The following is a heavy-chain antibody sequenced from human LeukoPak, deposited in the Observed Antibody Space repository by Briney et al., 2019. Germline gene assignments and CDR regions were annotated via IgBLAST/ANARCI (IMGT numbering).Heavy chain of an antibody. CDR3: ARDFYAHYDY. CDR2: ISSSSSYI. Sequence: GGSLRLSCAASGFTFSSYAMSWVRQAPGKGLEWVSSISSSSSYIYYADSVKGRFTISRDNAKNSLYLQMNSLRAEDTAVYYCARDFYAHYDYWGQGTLVTVSS. CDR1: GFTFSSYA. V-gene: IGHV3-21*01. J-gene: IGHJ4*02. D-gene: IGHD3-16*01.